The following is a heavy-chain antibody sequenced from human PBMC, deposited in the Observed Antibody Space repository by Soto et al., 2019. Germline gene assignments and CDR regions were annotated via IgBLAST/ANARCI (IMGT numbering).Heavy chain of an antibody. J-gene: IGHJ4*02. CDR2: ISSSGSTI. V-gene: IGHV3-11*01. CDR1: GFTFSDYY. D-gene: IGHD6-6*01. CDR3: SRAVGRSSSYVVY. Sequence: QVQLVESGGGLVKPGGSLRLSCAASGFTFSDYYMSWIRQAPGKGLEWVSYISSSGSTIYYADSVKGRFTISRDNVEDTLYLKMNSLRAEDTAVYYCSRAVGRSSSYVVYWGQVTLGTVSS.